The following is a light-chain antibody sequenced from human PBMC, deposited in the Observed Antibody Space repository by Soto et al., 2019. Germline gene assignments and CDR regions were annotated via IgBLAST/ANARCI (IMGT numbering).Light chain of an antibody. CDR2: DVS. CDR1: SSDVGGYNY. J-gene: IGLJ1*01. Sequence: QSALTQPASVSGSPGQSITISCTGTSSDVGGYNYVSWYQQHPGKAPKLMIYDVSNRPSGVSNRFSGSKSGNTASLTISGLQAEDEADYYCSSYTSSSTPLYDFGTGTKLTVL. CDR3: SSYTSSSTPLYD. V-gene: IGLV2-14*01.